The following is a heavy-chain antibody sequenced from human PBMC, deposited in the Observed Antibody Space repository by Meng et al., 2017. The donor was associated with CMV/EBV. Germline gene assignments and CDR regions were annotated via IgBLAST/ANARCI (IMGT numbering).Heavy chain of an antibody. J-gene: IGHJ5*02. CDR1: GGSFSGYY. CDR3: ARGVGGWFDP. CDR2: INHSGST. V-gene: IGHV4-34*01. D-gene: IGHD1-26*01. Sequence: QGQVPQWGAGLLKPSEPLSLTWAVYGGSFSGYYWSWIRQPPGKGLEWIGEINHSGSTNYNPSLKSRVTISVDTSKNQFSLKLSSVTAADTAVYYCARGVGGWFDPWGQGTLVTVSS.